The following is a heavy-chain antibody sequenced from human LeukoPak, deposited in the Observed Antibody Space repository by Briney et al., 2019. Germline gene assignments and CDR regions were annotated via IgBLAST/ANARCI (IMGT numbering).Heavy chain of an antibody. J-gene: IGHJ4*02. V-gene: IGHV3-74*01. Sequence: PGGSLRLSCVASGFTFSNYWKHWVRQAPGKGLVWVSRIYSDGITTTYADSVKGRFTISRDNAKNTLYLQMNSLRVEDTAVYYGARVPGGATFDYWGQGTLVTVSS. D-gene: IGHD1-26*01. CDR2: IYSDGITT. CDR3: ARVPGGATFDY. CDR1: GFTFSNYW.